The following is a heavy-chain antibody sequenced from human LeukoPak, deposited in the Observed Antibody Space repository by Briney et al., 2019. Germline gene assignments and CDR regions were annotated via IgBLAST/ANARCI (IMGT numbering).Heavy chain of an antibody. CDR3: TTVDYGDYAAPFDY. CDR2: FDPEDGET. D-gene: IGHD4-17*01. Sequence: ASVKVSCKVSGYTLTELSMHWVRQAPGKGLEWMGGFDPEDGETIYAQKFQGRVTMTEDTSTDTAYMELSSLRAEDTAVYYCTTVDYGDYAAPFDYWGQGILVTVSS. CDR1: GYTLTELS. V-gene: IGHV1-24*01. J-gene: IGHJ4*02.